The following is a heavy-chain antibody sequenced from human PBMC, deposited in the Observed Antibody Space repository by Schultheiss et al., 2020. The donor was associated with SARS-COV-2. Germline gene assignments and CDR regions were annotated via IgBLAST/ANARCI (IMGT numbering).Heavy chain of an antibody. D-gene: IGHD3-16*01. CDR1: GGSISSSNW. V-gene: IGHV4-4*02. CDR2: INHSGST. CDR3: AREALGY. Sequence: SETLSLTCAVSGGSISSSNWWSWVRQPPGKGLEWIGEINHSGSTNYNPSLKSRVTISVDTSKNQFYLKLSSVTAADTAVYYCAREALGYWGQGTLVTVSS. J-gene: IGHJ4*02.